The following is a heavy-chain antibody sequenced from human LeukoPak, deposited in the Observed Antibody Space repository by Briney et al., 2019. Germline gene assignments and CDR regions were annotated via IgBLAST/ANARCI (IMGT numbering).Heavy chain of an antibody. V-gene: IGHV1-18*01. D-gene: IGHD3-22*01. CDR1: GYTFTSYG. Sequence: ASVKVSCKASGYTFTSYGISWVRQAPGQGLEWMGWISAYNGNTNYAQKLQGRVTMTTDTSTSTAYMELRSLRSDDTAVYYCARDSRVYDSSGYYLFLFDYWGQGTLVTVSS. CDR2: ISAYNGNT. CDR3: ARDSRVYDSSGYYLFLFDY. J-gene: IGHJ4*02.